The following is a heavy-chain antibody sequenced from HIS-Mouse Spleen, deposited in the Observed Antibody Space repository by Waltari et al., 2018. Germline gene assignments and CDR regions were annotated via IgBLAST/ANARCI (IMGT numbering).Heavy chain of an antibody. Sequence: QLQLQESGPGLVKPSETLSLTCTVSGGSISSSSYYWGWIRQPPGKGLEVHGSILYSGSIYYNPSLKSRVTISVDTSKNQFSLKLSSVTAADTAVYYCAREIPYSSSWYDWYFDLWGRGTLVTVSS. CDR1: GGSISSSSYY. V-gene: IGHV4-39*07. D-gene: IGHD6-13*01. CDR2: ILYSGSI. J-gene: IGHJ2*01. CDR3: AREIPYSSSWYDWYFDL.